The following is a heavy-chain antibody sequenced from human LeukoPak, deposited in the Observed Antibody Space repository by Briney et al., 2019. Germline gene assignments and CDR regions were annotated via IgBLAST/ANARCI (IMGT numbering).Heavy chain of an antibody. J-gene: IGHJ4*02. CDR1: GGSISSYY. Sequence: PSETLSLTCTVSGGSISSYYWSWIRQPAGKGLEWIGRIYTSGSTNYNPSLKSRVTMSVDTSKNQFSLKLSSVTAADTAVYYCAREYDILTGYWTPSFDYWGQGTLVTVSS. CDR2: IYTSGST. V-gene: IGHV4-4*07. D-gene: IGHD3-9*01. CDR3: AREYDILTGYWTPSFDY.